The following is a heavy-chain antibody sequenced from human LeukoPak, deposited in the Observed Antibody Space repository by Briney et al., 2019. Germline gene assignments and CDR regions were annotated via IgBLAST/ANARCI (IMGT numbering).Heavy chain of an antibody. CDR1: GFTFSSYG. Sequence: GGSLRLSCAASGFTFSSYGMHWVRQAPGKGLEWVAVISYDGSNKYYADSVKGRFTISRDNSKNTLYLQMNSLRAEDMAVYYCAKATEVAAAGPPFDYWGQGTLVTVSS. V-gene: IGHV3-30*18. J-gene: IGHJ4*02. CDR2: ISYDGSNK. CDR3: AKATEVAAAGPPFDY. D-gene: IGHD6-13*01.